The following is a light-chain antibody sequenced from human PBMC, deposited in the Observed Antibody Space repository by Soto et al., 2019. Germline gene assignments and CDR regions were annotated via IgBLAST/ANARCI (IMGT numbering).Light chain of an antibody. Sequence: EIVLTQSPATLSLSPGERATLSCRASQSISINLAWYQQKPGQAPRLLIYGASTRATSTPARFSGSGSGTEFTLTISSLQSEDFAVYHCQQYENWPRWTFGQGTKVDIK. CDR2: GAS. J-gene: IGKJ1*01. CDR3: QQYENWPRWT. V-gene: IGKV3-15*01. CDR1: QSISIN.